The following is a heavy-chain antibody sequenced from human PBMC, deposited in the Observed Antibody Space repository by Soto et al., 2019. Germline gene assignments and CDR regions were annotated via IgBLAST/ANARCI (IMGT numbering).Heavy chain of an antibody. V-gene: IGHV1-69*02. D-gene: IGHD3-22*01. J-gene: IGHJ4*02. CDR2: IIPIFGIA. CDR3: ARVGNYYDSSGYYPRPLDY. CDR1: GGTFSRYS. Sequence: SVKVSCKASGGTFSRYSITWVRQAPGHGLEWIGRIIPIFGIASYAQKFQGRVTITADKSTSTAYMELSSLRSEDTAVYYCARVGNYYDSSGYYPRPLDYWGQGTLVTVSS.